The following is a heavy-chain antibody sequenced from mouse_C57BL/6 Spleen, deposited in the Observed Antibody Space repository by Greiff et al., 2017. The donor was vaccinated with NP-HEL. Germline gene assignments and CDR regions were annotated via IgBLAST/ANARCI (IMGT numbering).Heavy chain of an antibody. CDR1: GYAFSSYW. Sequence: VKLQESGAELVKPGASVKISCKASGYAFSSYWMNWVKQRPGKGLEWIGQIYPGDGDTNYNGKFKGKATLTADKSSSTAYMQLSSLTSEDSAVYFCARSGDDDGFAYWGQGTLVTVSA. V-gene: IGHV1-80*01. J-gene: IGHJ3*01. CDR3: ARSGDDDGFAY. CDR2: IYPGDGDT. D-gene: IGHD2-4*01.